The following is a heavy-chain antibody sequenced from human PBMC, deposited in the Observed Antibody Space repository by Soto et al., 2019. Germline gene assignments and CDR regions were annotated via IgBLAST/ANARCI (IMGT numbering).Heavy chain of an antibody. V-gene: IGHV4-34*01. D-gene: IGHD3-10*01. CDR2: INHSGST. Sequence: LSLTCAVYGGSFSGYYWSWIRQPPGKGLEWIGEINHSGSTNYNPSLKSRVTISVDTSKNQFSLKLSSVTAADTAVYYCARVITRFGSGSYYKGYYYGMDVWGQGTTVTVSS. J-gene: IGHJ6*02. CDR1: GGSFSGYY. CDR3: ARVITRFGSGSYYKGYYYGMDV.